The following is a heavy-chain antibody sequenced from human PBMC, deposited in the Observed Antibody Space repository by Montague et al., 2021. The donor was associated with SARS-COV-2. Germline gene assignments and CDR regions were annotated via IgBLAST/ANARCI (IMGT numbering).Heavy chain of an antibody. D-gene: IGHD2-2*01. V-gene: IGHV4-34*01. CDR1: RGSFSGYY. Sequence: SETLSLTCTVHRGSFSGYYWTWIRQPPGKGLEWIGEINHSGGVXXXPSXXXRVTISVDTSKNHFSLKPRSVTAADTAIYYCARGYCSSTTCYRSLHYWGQGTLVAVSS. CDR3: ARGYCSSTTCYRSLHY. CDR2: INHSGGV. J-gene: IGHJ4*02.